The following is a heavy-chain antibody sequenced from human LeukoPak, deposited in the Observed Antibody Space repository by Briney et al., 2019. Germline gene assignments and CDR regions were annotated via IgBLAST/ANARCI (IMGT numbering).Heavy chain of an antibody. J-gene: IGHJ4*02. D-gene: IGHD3-22*01. Sequence: PSETLSLTCAVSGYSISNSYYWGWIRQPPGKGLECIGSIYHTGGTYYNPSLKSRVTISIDTSKNQFSLNLSSVTAADTAVYYCARDAQTYYYNTSGYYFEYWGQGTLVTVSS. CDR3: ARDAQTYYYNTSGYYFEY. V-gene: IGHV4-38-2*02. CDR1: GYSISNSYY. CDR2: IYHTGGT.